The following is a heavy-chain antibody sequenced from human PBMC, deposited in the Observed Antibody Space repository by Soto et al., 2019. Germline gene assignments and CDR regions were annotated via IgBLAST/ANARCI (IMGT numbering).Heavy chain of an antibody. CDR2: IDGSGGIT. D-gene: IGHD6-19*01. CDR1: GFTFGTTN. J-gene: IGHJ4*02. CDR3: VKNSGWFNN. Sequence: QLLQSGGGLVQPGGSLTLSCAASGFTFGTTNMSWVRQAPGEGLEWVSTIDGSGGITYYADSVKGRFTISRDNARNTEHLQLNSLRGDATALYYCVKNSGWFNNWGQGALVTVSA. V-gene: IGHV3-23*01.